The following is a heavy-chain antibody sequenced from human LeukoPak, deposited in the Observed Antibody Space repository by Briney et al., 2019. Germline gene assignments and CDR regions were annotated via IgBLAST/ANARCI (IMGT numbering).Heavy chain of an antibody. J-gene: IGHJ4*02. D-gene: IGHD6-13*01. CDR3: AREWGSSWDY. CDR1: GGSISSSSYY. Sequence: SETLSLTCTVSGGSISSSSYYWGWIRQPPGKGLEWIGSIYSSGSTYHSPSLKSRVTISVDTSKNQFSLKLSSVTAADTAVYSCAREWGSSWDYWGQGTLVTVSS. V-gene: IGHV4-39*07. CDR2: IYSSGST.